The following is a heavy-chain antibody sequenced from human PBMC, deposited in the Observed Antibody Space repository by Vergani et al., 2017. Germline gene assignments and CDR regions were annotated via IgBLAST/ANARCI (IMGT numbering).Heavy chain of an antibody. CDR3: ARDPYGDYVGPDY. V-gene: IGHV3-21*02. CDR1: GFTFSNFG. CDR2: ISSSSSYI. Sequence: VQLVESAGGVVQPGGSLRLSCAASGFTFSNFGMHWIRQAPGKGLEWVSSISSSSSYIYYADSVKGRFTISRDNAKNSLYLQMNSLRAEDTAVYYCARDPYGDYVGPDYWGQGTLVTVSS. J-gene: IGHJ4*02. D-gene: IGHD4-17*01.